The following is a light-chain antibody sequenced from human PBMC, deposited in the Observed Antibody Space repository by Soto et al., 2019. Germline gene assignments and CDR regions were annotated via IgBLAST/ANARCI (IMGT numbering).Light chain of an antibody. CDR1: QDISNY. CDR3: QQYDNLPLT. J-gene: IGKJ5*01. CDR2: DAS. Sequence: DIQMTQSPSSLSASVGDRVTITCQASQDISNYLNLYQQKPGKAPKLLIYDASNLETGVPSRFSGSGSGTDFPFTISSLQPEDIATYYCQQYDNLPLTFGQGTRLAIK. V-gene: IGKV1-33*01.